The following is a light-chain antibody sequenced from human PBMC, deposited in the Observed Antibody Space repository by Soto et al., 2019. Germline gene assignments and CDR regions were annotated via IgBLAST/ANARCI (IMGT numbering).Light chain of an antibody. J-gene: IGLJ1*01. CDR2: DVS. Sequence: QSVLTQPASVSGSPGQSITISCTGTSTDIGRYNYVSWYQQHPGKAPKLMIYDVSNRPSGVSNRFSGSKSGNTASPTISGLQAEDEADYYCSSYTSSSTYVFGTGTKVTVL. CDR3: SSYTSSSTYV. CDR1: STDIGRYNY. V-gene: IGLV2-14*03.